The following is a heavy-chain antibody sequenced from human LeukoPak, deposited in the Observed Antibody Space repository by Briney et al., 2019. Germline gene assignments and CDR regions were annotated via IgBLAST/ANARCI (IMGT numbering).Heavy chain of an antibody. Sequence: GGSLRLSCAASGFTFSSYWMHWVRQAPGKGLVWVSRINSDGSSTTYADSVKGRFTISRDNAKNSLFLQMNSLRAEDTAVYYCARARGYCSGGFCYAYYFDYWGQGTLVTVSS. CDR3: ARARGYCSGGFCYAYYFDY. D-gene: IGHD2-15*01. J-gene: IGHJ4*02. V-gene: IGHV3-74*01. CDR1: GFTFSSYW. CDR2: INSDGSST.